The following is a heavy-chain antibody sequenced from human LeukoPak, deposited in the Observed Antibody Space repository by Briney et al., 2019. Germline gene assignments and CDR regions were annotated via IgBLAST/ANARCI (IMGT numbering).Heavy chain of an antibody. V-gene: IGHV3-30*04. Sequence: PGGSLRLSCAASGFTFSSYAMHWVRQAPGKGLESVAGISYDGNDKYYADSVKGRFTISRDNSRNTLYLQMNSLRAEDTAVYYCARGTSSWDYWGQGTLVTVSS. J-gene: IGHJ4*02. CDR2: ISYDGNDK. CDR1: GFTFSSYA. CDR3: ARGTSSWDY.